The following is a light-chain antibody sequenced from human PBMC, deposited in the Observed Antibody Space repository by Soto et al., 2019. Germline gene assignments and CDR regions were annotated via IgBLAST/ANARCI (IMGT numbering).Light chain of an antibody. CDR3: QQSHDWLT. CDR2: DAS. J-gene: IGKJ4*01. Sequence: EIVLTQSPATLALSPGERATLSCRASQSVSTYLAWYQQKAGQAPKLLIYDASNRATGIPARFSGSGSGTDFTLTISSLQPEDFAFYYCQQSHDWLTFGGGTKVEIK. V-gene: IGKV3-11*01. CDR1: QSVSTY.